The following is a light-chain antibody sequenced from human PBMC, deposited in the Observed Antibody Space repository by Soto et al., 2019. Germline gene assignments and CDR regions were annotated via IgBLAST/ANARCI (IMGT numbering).Light chain of an antibody. CDR1: QDIRNF. V-gene: IGKV1-27*01. J-gene: IGKJ3*01. CDR2: AAS. CDR3: QKYSSVPA. Sequence: DIQMTQSPTSLSASVGDRVTITCRASQDIRNFVAWYQQKPGKAPKLLIYAASTLQSGVPSRFSGSGPGTDFTLTINSLQPEDVATYSCQKYSSVPAFGPGTKVEIK.